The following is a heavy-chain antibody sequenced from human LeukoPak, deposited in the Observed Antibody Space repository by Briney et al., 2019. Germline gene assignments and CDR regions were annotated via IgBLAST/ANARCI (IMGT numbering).Heavy chain of an antibody. CDR3: AKEYPYSSNWRRVYYFDY. CDR2: ISYDGSNK. V-gene: IGHV3-30*18. J-gene: IGHJ4*02. D-gene: IGHD6-13*01. CDR1: GFTFSSYG. Sequence: GGSLRLSCAASGFTFSSYGMHWVRQAPGKGLEWVAVISYDGSNKYYADSVKGRFTISRDNSKNTLYLQMNSLRAEDTAVYYCAKEYPYSSNWRRVYYFDYWGQGTLVTVSS.